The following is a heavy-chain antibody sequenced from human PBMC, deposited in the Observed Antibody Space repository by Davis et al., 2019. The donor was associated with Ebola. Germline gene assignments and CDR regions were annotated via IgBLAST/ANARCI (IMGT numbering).Heavy chain of an antibody. CDR1: GDSISSSNW. CDR2: ISQSGST. Sequence: SETLSLTCAVSGDSISSSNWWSWVRQPPGKGLEWIGEISQSGSTNYNPSLKSRVTISVDTSKNHFSLKLSSVTAADTAVYYCARRCAGGSCHFGWFDPWGQGTLVTVSS. D-gene: IGHD2-15*01. J-gene: IGHJ5*02. V-gene: IGHV4-4*02. CDR3: ARRCAGGSCHFGWFDP.